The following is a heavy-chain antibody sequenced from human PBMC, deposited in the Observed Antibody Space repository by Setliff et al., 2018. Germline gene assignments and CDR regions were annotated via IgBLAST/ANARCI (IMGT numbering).Heavy chain of an antibody. CDR1: GGFISSYY. V-gene: IGHV4-4*08. Sequence: SETLSLTCSVSGGFISSYYWSWIRQPPGRGLEWIGFIYTSLSTIYNPSLKSRVTISVDTSKNQFSLKLSSVAAADTAVYYCARGFDVCGGGACYTDGPYYFDYWGLGTLVTVSS. CDR2: IYTSLST. D-gene: IGHD2-21*02. J-gene: IGHJ4*02. CDR3: ARGFDVCGGGACYTDGPYYFDY.